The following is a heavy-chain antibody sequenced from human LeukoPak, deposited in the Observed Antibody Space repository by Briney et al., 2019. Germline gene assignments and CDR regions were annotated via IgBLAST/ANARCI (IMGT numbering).Heavy chain of an antibody. Sequence: GGSLRLSCAASGFTFSTFAMIWVRQAPGKGLEWVSVIYSGGSTYYADSVKGRFTISRDNSKNTLYLQMNSLRAEDTAVYYCARVRFYYDSSGYLLGGYYFDYWGQGTLVTVSS. CDR1: GFTFSTFA. D-gene: IGHD3-22*01. CDR2: IYSGGST. V-gene: IGHV3-53*01. J-gene: IGHJ4*02. CDR3: ARVRFYYDSSGYLLGGYYFDY.